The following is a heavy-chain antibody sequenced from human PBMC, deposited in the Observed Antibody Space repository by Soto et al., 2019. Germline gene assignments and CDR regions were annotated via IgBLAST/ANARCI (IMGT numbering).Heavy chain of an antibody. CDR1: GFTFSSYA. CDR2: ISGSGGST. Sequence: EVQLLESGGGLVQPGGSLRLSCAASGFTFSSYAMSWVRQAPGKGLEWVSAISGSGGSTYYADSVKGRFTISRDNSKNTIYLQRNSLRAEDTAVYYCAKDSARATMDGYSSSWDPDYFYYWGQGNLVNVSS. D-gene: IGHD6-13*01. V-gene: IGHV3-23*01. CDR3: AKDSARATMDGYSSSWDPDYFYY. J-gene: IGHJ4*02.